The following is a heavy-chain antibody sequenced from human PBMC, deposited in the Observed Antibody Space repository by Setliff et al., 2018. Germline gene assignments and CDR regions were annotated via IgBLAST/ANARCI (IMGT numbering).Heavy chain of an antibody. V-gene: IGHV3-30*02. J-gene: IGHJ6*02. CDR3: AKANAMVVTSHSYGMDV. Sequence: PGGSLRLSCAASGFTFSGFGMHWVRQAPGKGLEWVAFIRYNGNNQYYSDSVKGRCTTSRDNSKNTLNLQMNGLRAEDTAVYYCAKANAMVVTSHSYGMDVWGQGTTVTVSS. D-gene: IGHD2-21*02. CDR1: GFTFSGFG. CDR2: IRYNGNNQ.